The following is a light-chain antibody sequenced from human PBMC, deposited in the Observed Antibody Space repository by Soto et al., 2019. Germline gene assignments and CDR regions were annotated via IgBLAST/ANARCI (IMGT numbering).Light chain of an antibody. CDR3: CSYAGSSTGYV. CDR2: EGS. CDR1: SSDVGSYNL. Sequence: LTQPASVSGSPGQSITISCTGTSSDVGSYNLVSWYQQHPGKAPKLMIYEGSKRPSGVSNRFSGSKSGNTASLTISGLQAEDEADYYCCSYAGSSTGYVFGTGTKVTVL. J-gene: IGLJ1*01. V-gene: IGLV2-23*01.